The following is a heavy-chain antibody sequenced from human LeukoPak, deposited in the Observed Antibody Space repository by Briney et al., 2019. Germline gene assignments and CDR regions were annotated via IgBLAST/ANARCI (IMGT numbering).Heavy chain of an antibody. CDR2: IYYSGSS. CDR3: GRIVGVATNNNWFDA. D-gene: IGHD5-12*01. CDR1: GGSFSSYY. Sequence: KPSETLTLPCTVSGGSFSSYYWRWIRQPPGKGLEGIGYIYYSGSSNYNPDLMSRVAISVDTYKNQFSLKLSSVTGADTAVYYCGRIVGVATNNNWFDAWGQGTLVTVSS. J-gene: IGHJ5*02. V-gene: IGHV4-59*08.